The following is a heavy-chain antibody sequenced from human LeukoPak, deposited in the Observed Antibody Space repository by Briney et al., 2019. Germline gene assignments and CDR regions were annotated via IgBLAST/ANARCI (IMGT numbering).Heavy chain of an antibody. D-gene: IGHD3-10*01. J-gene: IGHJ4*02. V-gene: IGHV3-48*03. Sequence: GGSLRLSCAASGFTFSSYEMNWVRQAPGKGLEWVSYISSSGSTIYYADSVKGRFTISRDNAKNSLYLQMNSLRAEDTAVYYRARDGVEVRGVFDYWGQGTLVTVSS. CDR3: ARDGVEVRGVFDY. CDR1: GFTFSSYE. CDR2: ISSSGSTI.